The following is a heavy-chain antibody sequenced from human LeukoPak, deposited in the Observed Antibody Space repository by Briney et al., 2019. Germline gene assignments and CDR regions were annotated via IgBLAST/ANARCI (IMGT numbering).Heavy chain of an antibody. CDR3: ARDTLGCSGGSCPDDDY. CDR1: GGTFSSYA. J-gene: IGHJ4*02. CDR2: IIPILGIA. V-gene: IGHV1-69*04. Sequence: ASVKVSCKASGGTFSSYAISWVRQAPGQGLEWMGRIIPILGIANYAQKFQGRVTITADKSTSTAYMELSSLRSEDTAVYYCARDTLGCSGGSCPDDDYWGQGTLVTVSS. D-gene: IGHD2-15*01.